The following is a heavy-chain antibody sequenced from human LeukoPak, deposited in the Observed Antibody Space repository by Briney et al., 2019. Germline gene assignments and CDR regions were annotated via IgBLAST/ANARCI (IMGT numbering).Heavy chain of an antibody. Sequence: SETLSLTCTVSGGSISSYYWSWIRQPPGKGLEWIGYIYYSGSTNYNPSLKSRVTISVDTSKNQFSLKLSSVTAADTAVYYCARLPQGYCSSTSCYVRDYWGQGTLVTVSS. CDR1: GGSISSYY. CDR2: IYYSGST. D-gene: IGHD2-2*01. J-gene: IGHJ4*02. V-gene: IGHV4-59*08. CDR3: ARLPQGYCSSTSCYVRDY.